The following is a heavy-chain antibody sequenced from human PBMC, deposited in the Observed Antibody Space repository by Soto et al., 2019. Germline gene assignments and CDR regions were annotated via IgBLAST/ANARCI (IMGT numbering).Heavy chain of an antibody. D-gene: IGHD3-22*01. Sequence: SETLSLTCTVSGGSVSSGSYYWSWIRQSPGKGLEWIGYMHYSGSTNYNPSLKSRVTTSVDTSRNQFSLKLSSVTAADTAVYYCARSIDSSGYYFSNCWGQGTLVTVSS. V-gene: IGHV4-61*01. CDR3: ARSIDSSGYYFSNC. CDR2: MHYSGST. J-gene: IGHJ4*02. CDR1: GGSVSSGSYY.